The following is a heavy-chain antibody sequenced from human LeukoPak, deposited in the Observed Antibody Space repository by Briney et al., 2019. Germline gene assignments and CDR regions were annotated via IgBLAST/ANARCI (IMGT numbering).Heavy chain of an antibody. Sequence: GGSLRLSCAASGFTFSDYYMSWIRQAPGKGLEWVSYISSSGSTIYYADSVKGRFTISRDNAKNSLYLQTNSLRAEDTAVDYCARDEWFGEFYYYYGMDVWGQGTTVTVSS. CDR2: ISSSGSTI. CDR1: GFTFSDYY. D-gene: IGHD3-10*01. CDR3: ARDEWFGEFYYYYGMDV. J-gene: IGHJ6*02. V-gene: IGHV3-11*01.